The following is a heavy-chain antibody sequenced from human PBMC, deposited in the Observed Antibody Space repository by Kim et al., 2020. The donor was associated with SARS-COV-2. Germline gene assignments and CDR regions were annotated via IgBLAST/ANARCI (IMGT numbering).Heavy chain of an antibody. CDR1: GYTFTSYD. Sequence: ASVKVSCKASGYTFTSYDINWVRQATEQGLEWMGWMNPNSGNTGYAQKFQGRVTMTRNTSISTAYMELSSLRSEDTAVYYCARGFAGSRYYYYYGMDVWGQGTTVTVSS. CDR2: MNPNSGNT. V-gene: IGHV1-8*01. CDR3: ARGFAGSRYYYYYGMDV. D-gene: IGHD3-10*01. J-gene: IGHJ6*02.